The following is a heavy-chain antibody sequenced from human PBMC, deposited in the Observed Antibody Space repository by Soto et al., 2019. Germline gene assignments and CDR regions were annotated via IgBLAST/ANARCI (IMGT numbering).Heavy chain of an antibody. CDR2: INPSGGST. CDR1: GYTFTSYY. V-gene: IGHV1-46*01. Sequence: ASVKCSCKASGYTFTSYYMHWVRQAPGQGLEWMGIINPSGGSTSYAQKFQGRVTMTRDTSTSTVYMELSSLRSEDTAVYYCASGAVVTLGYYYGMDVWGQGTTVTVSS. D-gene: IGHD2-21*02. CDR3: ASGAVVTLGYYYGMDV. J-gene: IGHJ6*02.